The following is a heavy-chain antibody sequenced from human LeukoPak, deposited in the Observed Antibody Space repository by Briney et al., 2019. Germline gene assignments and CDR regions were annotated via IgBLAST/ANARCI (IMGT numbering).Heavy chain of an antibody. CDR1: GFTFSSYA. D-gene: IGHD3-10*01. CDR3: AKVRADLWFGFFVH. Sequence: GGSLRLSCAASGFTFSSYAMGWVRQAPGKGLEWVSAISGSGGSTYYADSVKGRFTISRDNSKNTLYLQMNSLRAEDTAVYYCAKVRADLWFGFFVHWGQGTLVTVSS. CDR2: ISGSGGST. V-gene: IGHV3-23*01. J-gene: IGHJ4*02.